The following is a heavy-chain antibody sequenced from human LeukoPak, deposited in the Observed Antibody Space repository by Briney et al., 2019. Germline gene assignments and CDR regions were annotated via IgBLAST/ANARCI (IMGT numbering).Heavy chain of an antibody. CDR1: GFSFSDYY. CDR3: ARDQREYYDSSGP. D-gene: IGHD3-22*01. CDR2: ISSSGSTI. Sequence: GGSLRLSCAASGFSFSDYYMTWIRQAPGKGLEWVSYISSSGSTIYYADSVKGRFTISRDNAKNSLYLQMNSLRVEDTAVYYCARDQREYYDSSGPWGQGTLVTVSS. J-gene: IGHJ5*02. V-gene: IGHV3-11*04.